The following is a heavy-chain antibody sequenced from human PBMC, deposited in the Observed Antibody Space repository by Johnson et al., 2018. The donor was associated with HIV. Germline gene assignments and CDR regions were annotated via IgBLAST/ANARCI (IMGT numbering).Heavy chain of an antibody. V-gene: IGHV3-9*01. CDR3: ARDFYAVVATPFIGSAFDI. CDR1: GFTFDDYA. Sequence: QLVESGGGVVRPGGSLRLSCAASGFTFDDYAMHWVRQAPGKGLEWVSGISWNSGSIGYADSVKGRCTISRDNAKNSLYLQMNSLRAEDTALYYCARDFYAVVATPFIGSAFDIWGQGTMVTVSS. J-gene: IGHJ3*02. CDR2: ISWNSGSI. D-gene: IGHD5-12*01.